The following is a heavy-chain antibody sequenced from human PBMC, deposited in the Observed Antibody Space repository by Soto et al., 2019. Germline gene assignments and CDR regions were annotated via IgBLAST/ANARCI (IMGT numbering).Heavy chain of an antibody. V-gene: IGHV1-46*01. CDR1: GYTFTSYY. CDR3: ARDYTVTTPQGGDYYYGMDV. J-gene: IGHJ6*02. Sequence: ASVKVSCKASGYTFTSYYMHWVRQAPGQGLEWMGIINPSGGSTSYAQKFQGRVTMTRDTSTSTVYMELSSLRSEDTAVYYCARDYTVTTPQGGDYYYGMDVWGQGTTVTVSS. D-gene: IGHD4-17*01. CDR2: INPSGGST.